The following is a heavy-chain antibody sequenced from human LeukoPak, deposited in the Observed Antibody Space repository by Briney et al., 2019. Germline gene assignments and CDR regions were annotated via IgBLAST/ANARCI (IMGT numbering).Heavy chain of an antibody. CDR1: GYTFTSYD. D-gene: IGHD6-19*01. Sequence: GASVKVSCKASGYTFTSYDINWVRQATGQGLEWMGWVNPNSGNTGYAQKFQGRVTMTRNTSISTAYKELSSLRSEDTAVYYCARRRGVAGRILTGYNWFDPWGQGTLVTVSS. J-gene: IGHJ5*02. CDR2: VNPNSGNT. V-gene: IGHV1-8*01. CDR3: ARRRGVAGRILTGYNWFDP.